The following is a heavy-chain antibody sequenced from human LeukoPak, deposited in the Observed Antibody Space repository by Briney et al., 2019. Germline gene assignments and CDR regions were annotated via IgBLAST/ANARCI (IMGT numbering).Heavy chain of an antibody. CDR2: IIPILGIA. CDR3: ARDYYGSGSYYKADY. D-gene: IGHD3-10*01. CDR1: GGTFSSYA. J-gene: IGHJ4*02. V-gene: IGHV1-69*04. Sequence: AASVKVSCKAPGGTFSSYAISWVRQAPGQGLEWMGRIIPILGIANYAQKFQGRVTITADKSTSTAYMELSSLRSEDTAVYYCARDYYGSGSYYKADYWGQGTLVTVSS.